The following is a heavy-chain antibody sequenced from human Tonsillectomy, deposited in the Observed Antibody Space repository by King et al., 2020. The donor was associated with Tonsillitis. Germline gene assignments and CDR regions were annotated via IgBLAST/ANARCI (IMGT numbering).Heavy chain of an antibody. CDR1: GGSISSYY. J-gene: IGHJ4*02. V-gene: IGHV4-59*01. Sequence: QLQESGPGLVKPSETLSLTCTVSGGSISSYYWSWIRQPPGKGLEWIGYIYDSGSTNYNPSLKSRGTIRVDTSKNQLSLKLSSVTAADTAVYYCARGSNIEAAGTGYYFEYWGQGTLVTVSS. D-gene: IGHD6-13*01. CDR3: ARGSNIEAAGTGYYFEY. CDR2: IYDSGST.